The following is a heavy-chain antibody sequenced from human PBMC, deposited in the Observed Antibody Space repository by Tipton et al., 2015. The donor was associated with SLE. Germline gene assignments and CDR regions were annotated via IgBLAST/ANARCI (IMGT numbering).Heavy chain of an antibody. J-gene: IGHJ3*01. D-gene: IGHD2-15*01. CDR3: ATTGGYCSANSCASDSFDF. V-gene: IGHV4-39*01. Sequence: TLSLTCTVSGGSISSSSYYWGWIRQPPGKGLEWIGSIYYRGSTYYNLPLRSRVSISVDTSKNQFSRKLSYVTAADTAVYFCATTGGYCSANSCASDSFDFWGHGTMVTVSS. CDR2: IYYRGST. CDR1: GGSISSSSYY.